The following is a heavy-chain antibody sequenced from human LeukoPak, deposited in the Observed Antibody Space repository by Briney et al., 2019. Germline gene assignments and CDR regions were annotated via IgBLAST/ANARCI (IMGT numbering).Heavy chain of an antibody. CDR1: GFTFSRNT. CDR2: ISSSSNFI. D-gene: IGHD3-22*01. J-gene: IGHJ5*02. CDR3: ARQPIVLAAFDL. Sequence: GGSLGLSCAASGFTFSRNTMNWVRRAPGKGLELVSSISSSSNFINYADSVKGRFTISRDNAENSLYLQMDTLRAEDTAVYYCARQPIVLAAFDLWGQGTLVTVSS. V-gene: IGHV3-21*01.